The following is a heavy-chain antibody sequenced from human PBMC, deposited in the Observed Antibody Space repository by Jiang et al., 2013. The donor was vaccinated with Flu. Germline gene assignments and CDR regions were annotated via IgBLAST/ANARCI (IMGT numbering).Heavy chain of an antibody. CDR2: IYYSGST. Sequence: PGLVKPSQTLSLTCTVSGGSISSGGYYWSWIRQHPGKGLEWIGYIYYSGSTYYNPSLKSRVTISVDTSKNQFSLKLSSVTAADTAVYYCARDQGRVRGVIHNWFDPWGQGTLVTVSS. D-gene: IGHD3-10*01. V-gene: IGHV4-31*03. J-gene: IGHJ5*02. CDR1: GGSISSGGYY. CDR3: ARDQGRVRGVIHNWFDP.